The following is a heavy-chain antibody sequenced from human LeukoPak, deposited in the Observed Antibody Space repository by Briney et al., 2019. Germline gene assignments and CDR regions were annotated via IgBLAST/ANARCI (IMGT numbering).Heavy chain of an antibody. CDR1: GFAFITYA. Sequence: GGSLKLSFPAPGFAFITYAIPWARQATGKGLEWVSAIGVAGDTYYPGSVKGRFTISKDNAKNSLYLQMNSLRAEDTAVYYCATKRGYDFDNWGQGTLVTVSS. J-gene: IGHJ4*02. V-gene: IGHV3-13*04. CDR2: IGVAGDT. CDR3: ATKRGYDFDN. D-gene: IGHD1-1*01.